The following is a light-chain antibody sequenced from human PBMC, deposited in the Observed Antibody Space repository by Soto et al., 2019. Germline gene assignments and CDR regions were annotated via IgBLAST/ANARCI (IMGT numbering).Light chain of an antibody. CDR3: CSYAGFDTLV. V-gene: IGLV2-11*01. CDR1: SSDVGGYNF. CDR2: DVS. Sequence: QSALTQPRSVSGSPGQSVTISCTGTSSDVGGYNFVSWYQHHPGKAPKLMIYDVSKRPSGVPDRFSGSKSGNTASLTISGLQAEDEADYYCCSYAGFDTLVFGGGTKVTVL. J-gene: IGLJ2*01.